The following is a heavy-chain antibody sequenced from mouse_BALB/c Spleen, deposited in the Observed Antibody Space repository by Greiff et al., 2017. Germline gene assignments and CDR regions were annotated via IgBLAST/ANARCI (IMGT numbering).Heavy chain of an antibody. CDR1: GFTFSSFG. Sequence: EVQGVESGGGLVQPGGSRKLSCAASGFTFSSFGMHWVRQAPEKGLELVAAINSNGGSTYYPDTVKGRFTISRDNAKNTLYLQMSSLKSEDTALYYCARQGYDGSPGAYWGQGTLVTVSA. D-gene: IGHD2-3*01. V-gene: IGHV5-6-3*01. CDR3: ARQGYDGSPGAY. J-gene: IGHJ3*01. CDR2: INSNGGST.